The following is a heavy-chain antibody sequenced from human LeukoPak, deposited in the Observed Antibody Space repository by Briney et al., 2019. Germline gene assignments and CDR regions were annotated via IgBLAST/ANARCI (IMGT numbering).Heavy chain of an antibody. CDR1: GFTFSSYA. CDR3: ARDVGSTTNWFDP. V-gene: IGHV3-23*01. Sequence: GGSLRLSCAASGFTFSSYAMSWVRQAPGKGLEWVSAISGSGGSTYYADSVEGRFTISRDNSKNTLYLQMNRLRVEDTAVYYCARDVGSTTNWFDPWGQGTLVTVSS. CDR2: ISGSGGST. J-gene: IGHJ5*02. D-gene: IGHD1-1*01.